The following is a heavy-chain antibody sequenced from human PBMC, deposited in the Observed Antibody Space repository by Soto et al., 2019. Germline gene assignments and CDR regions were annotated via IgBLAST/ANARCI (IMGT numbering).Heavy chain of an antibody. Sequence: PSETLSLTCIVSGESISSSSYYWGWIRQPPGKGLEWIGSIYYSGRTYYNPSFESRVTISIDTSKNQFSLKLSSVTATDTAVYYCARQRTTVVTQAYFDHWGQGALVT. V-gene: IGHV4-39*01. D-gene: IGHD2-21*02. CDR1: GESISSSSYY. CDR2: IYYSGRT. J-gene: IGHJ4*02. CDR3: ARQRTTVVTQAYFDH.